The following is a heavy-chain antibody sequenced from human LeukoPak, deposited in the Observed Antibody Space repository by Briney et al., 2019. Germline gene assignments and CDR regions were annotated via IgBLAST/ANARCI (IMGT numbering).Heavy chain of an antibody. Sequence: GGSLRLSCAASGFTFSSYGMHWVRQAPGKGLEWVAFIRYDGSNKYYADSVKGRFTISRDNSKNTLYLQMNSLRAEDTAVYYCAKKGRLSAVAFDYWGQGTPVTVSS. CDR3: AKKGRLSAVAFDY. CDR2: IRYDGSNK. CDR1: GFTFSSYG. D-gene: IGHD6-19*01. V-gene: IGHV3-30*02. J-gene: IGHJ4*02.